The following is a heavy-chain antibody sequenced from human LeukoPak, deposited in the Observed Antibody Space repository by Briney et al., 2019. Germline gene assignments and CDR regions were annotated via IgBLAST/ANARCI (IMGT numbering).Heavy chain of an antibody. D-gene: IGHD6-13*01. CDR3: ARPIAAGSRTRAFDI. J-gene: IGHJ3*02. Sequence: GESLKISCKGSGYRFTSYWIGWVRQMPGKGLEWMGIIYPGDSDTKYSPSFQGQVTISADKSISTAYLQWSSLKASDTAMCYCARPIAAGSRTRAFDIWGQGTMVAVSS. V-gene: IGHV5-51*01. CDR1: GYRFTSYW. CDR2: IYPGDSDT.